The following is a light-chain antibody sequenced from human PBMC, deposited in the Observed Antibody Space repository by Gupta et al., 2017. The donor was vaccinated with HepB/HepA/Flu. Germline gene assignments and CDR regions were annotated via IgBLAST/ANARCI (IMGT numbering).Light chain of an antibody. J-gene: IGLJ2*01. Sequence: QSVLTQPPSVSAVPGQKVTISCSGTRSNIENNYVSWYQQLPGAAPKLLIHTNDARPSGIPDRFSGSKSGTSATLGIAGLQTGDEADYYCGTWDDTLSHVVFGGGTKLTVL. CDR3: GTWDDTLSHVV. CDR1: RSNIENNY. CDR2: TND. V-gene: IGLV1-51*02.